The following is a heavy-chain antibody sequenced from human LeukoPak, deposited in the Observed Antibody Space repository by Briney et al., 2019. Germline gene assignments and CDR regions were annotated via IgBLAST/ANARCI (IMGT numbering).Heavy chain of an antibody. J-gene: IGHJ4*02. CDR2: ISYDGSSK. D-gene: IGHD3-3*02. V-gene: IGHV3-30*18. CDR1: GFTFNNYG. Sequence: GGSLRLSCAASGFTFNNYGMHWVRQAPGKGLEWVAFISYDGSSKNYADSVKGRFTISRDNSKNTLYLQMNSLRPEDTAVYYCAKDLLSIWGQGTLVTVYS. CDR3: AKDLLSI.